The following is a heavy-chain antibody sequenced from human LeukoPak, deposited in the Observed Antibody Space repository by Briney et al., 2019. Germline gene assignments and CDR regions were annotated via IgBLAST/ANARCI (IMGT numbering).Heavy chain of an antibody. CDR2: INPNSGGT. Sequence: AASVKVSCKASGYTFTGYYMHWVRQAPGQGLEWMGWINPNSGGTNYAQKFQGRVTMTRDKSIRTAYMELSRLTSDDTAVYYCARNIWSGESADAFDVWGQGTMVTVSS. CDR3: ARNIWSGESADAFDV. V-gene: IGHV1-2*02. CDR1: GYTFTGYY. J-gene: IGHJ3*01. D-gene: IGHD3-10*01.